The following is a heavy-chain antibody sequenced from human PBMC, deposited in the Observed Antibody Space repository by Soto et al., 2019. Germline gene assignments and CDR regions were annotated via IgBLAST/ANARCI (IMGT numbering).Heavy chain of an antibody. CDR1: GGTFSSYA. D-gene: IGHD3-3*01. J-gene: IGHJ6*02. CDR2: IIPIFGTA. V-gene: IGHV1-69*13. Sequence: ASVKVSCKASGGTFSSYAISWVRQAPGQGLEWMGGIIPIFGTANYAQKFQGRVTITADESTSTAYMELSSLRSEDTAVYYCARDLLIFGVARSYYYYGMDVWGQGTTVTVSS. CDR3: ARDLLIFGVARSYYYYGMDV.